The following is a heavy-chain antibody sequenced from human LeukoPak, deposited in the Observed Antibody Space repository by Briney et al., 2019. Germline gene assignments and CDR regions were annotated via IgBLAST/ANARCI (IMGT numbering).Heavy chain of an antibody. V-gene: IGHV3-23*01. J-gene: IGHJ4*02. D-gene: IGHD6-19*01. Sequence: GGSLRLSCAASGFTFSSYAMSWVRQAPGKGLEWVSGISGSGGSTYYADSVKGRFTISRDNSKNTLYLQTNSLRAEDTAVYYRAKEGSGWYLYYFDYWGQGTLVTVSS. CDR1: GFTFSSYA. CDR2: ISGSGGST. CDR3: AKEGSGWYLYYFDY.